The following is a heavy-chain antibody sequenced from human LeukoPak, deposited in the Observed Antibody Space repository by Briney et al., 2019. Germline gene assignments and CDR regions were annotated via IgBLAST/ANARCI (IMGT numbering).Heavy chain of an antibody. Sequence: SGGSLRLSCAASGFPFSINAMSWVRQAPGKGLEWVSGISGTGGGTFYADSVKGRFSISRDDSINTLYLQMSGLRAEDTAVYYYARFRGSGSHTLYSFDYWGQGSLVTVSS. CDR1: GFPFSINA. V-gene: IGHV3-23*01. CDR3: ARFRGSGSHTLYSFDY. D-gene: IGHD3-10*01. J-gene: IGHJ4*02. CDR2: ISGTGGGT.